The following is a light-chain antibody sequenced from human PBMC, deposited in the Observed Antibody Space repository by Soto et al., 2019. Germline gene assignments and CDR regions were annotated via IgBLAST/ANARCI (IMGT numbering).Light chain of an antibody. CDR1: QSISTY. V-gene: IGKV1-39*01. CDR2: TAS. Sequence: DIQMTQSPSSLSASVGDRVTITCRASQSISTYLNWYQQRPGKVPKLLIYTASSFQTGVPSRFSGSGSGTDFTLTITSLQPEDFATYYCQQTYSTPTTFGGGTKVEIK. CDR3: QQTYSTPTT. J-gene: IGKJ4*01.